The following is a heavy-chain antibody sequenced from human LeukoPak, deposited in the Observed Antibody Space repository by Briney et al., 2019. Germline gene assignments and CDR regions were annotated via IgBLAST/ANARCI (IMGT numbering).Heavy chain of an antibody. D-gene: IGHD6-19*01. Sequence: ASVKVSCKASGYTFTGYYIHWVRLAPGQGLEWMGWINPNSGSTNYAQKFQGRVTMTRDTSIKTGYMELSRLRSDDTAMYYCARVREYSSGCYFDSWGQGTLVTVSS. CDR1: GYTFTGYY. V-gene: IGHV1-2*02. CDR2: INPNSGST. CDR3: ARVREYSSGCYFDS. J-gene: IGHJ4*02.